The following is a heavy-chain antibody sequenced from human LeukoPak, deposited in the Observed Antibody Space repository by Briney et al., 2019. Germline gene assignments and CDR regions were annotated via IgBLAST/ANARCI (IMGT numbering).Heavy chain of an antibody. Sequence: SVKVSCKASGGTFSSYAISWVRQAPGQGLEWMGGIIPIFGTANYAQEFQGRVTITTDESTSTAYMELSSLRSEDTAVYYCARLVGYCSSTSCLDFDYWGQGTLVTVSS. V-gene: IGHV1-69*05. D-gene: IGHD2-2*01. J-gene: IGHJ4*02. CDR2: IIPIFGTA. CDR3: ARLVGYCSSTSCLDFDY. CDR1: GGTFSSYA.